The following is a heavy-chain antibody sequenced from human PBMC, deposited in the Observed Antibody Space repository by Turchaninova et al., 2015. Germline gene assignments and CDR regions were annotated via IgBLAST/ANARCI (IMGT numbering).Heavy chain of an antibody. D-gene: IGHD5-12*01. V-gene: IGHV3-74*01. J-gene: IGHJ4*02. CDR2: MSTEGSNK. CDR1: GFTFRRYW. CDR3: TRGSGYYYLDY. Sequence: EVQLVEAGGGLVQPGGDLRLSCAAPGFTFRRYWSHWVLPAPGSGLGWGLGMSTEGSNKRIADSVKGRFTISRDNAKNTLYRQMNSLKAEDTAVYYCTRGSGYYYLDYWGQGALVTVSS.